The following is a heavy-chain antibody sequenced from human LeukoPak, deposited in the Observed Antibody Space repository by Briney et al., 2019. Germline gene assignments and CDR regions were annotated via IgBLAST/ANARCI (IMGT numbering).Heavy chain of an antibody. CDR2: IYYSGST. D-gene: IGHD2-2*01. V-gene: IGHV4-59*08. CDR1: GGSISSYY. Sequence: SETLSLTCTVSGGSISSYYWSWIRQPPGKGLEWIGCIYYSGSTNYNPSLKSRVTISVDTSKNQFSLKLSSVTAADTAVYYCARTTWDIVVVPAATDIYYMDVWGKGTTVTVSS. CDR3: ARTTWDIVVVPAATDIYYMDV. J-gene: IGHJ6*03.